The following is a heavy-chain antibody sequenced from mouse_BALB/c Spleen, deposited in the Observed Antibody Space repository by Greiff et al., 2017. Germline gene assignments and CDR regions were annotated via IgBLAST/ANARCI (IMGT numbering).Heavy chain of an antibody. CDR1: GYTFTSYW. CDR2: IYPGNSDT. J-gene: IGHJ1*01. CDR3: TRGYYGPYWYFDV. Sequence: EVQLQQSGTVLARPGASVKMSCKASGYTFTSYWMHWVKQRPGQGLEWIGAIYPGNSDTSYNQKFKGKAKLTAVTSTSTAYMELSSLTNEDSAVYYCTRGYYGPYWYFDVWGAGTTVTVSS. V-gene: IGHV1-5*01. D-gene: IGHD1-2*01.